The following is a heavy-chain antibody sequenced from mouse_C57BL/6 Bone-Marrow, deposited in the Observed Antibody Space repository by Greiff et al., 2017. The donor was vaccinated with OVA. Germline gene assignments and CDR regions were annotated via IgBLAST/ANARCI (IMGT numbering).Heavy chain of an antibody. J-gene: IGHJ1*03. CDR2: SRNKANDYTT. V-gene: IGHV7-1*01. CDR3: ARDGTGPHWYFDV. Sequence: EVKLMESGGGLVQSGRSLRLPCATSGFTFSDFYMEWVRQAPGKGLEWIAASRNKANDYTTEYSASVKGRFIVSRDTSQSILYLQMNALRAEDTAIYYCARDGTGPHWYFDVWGTGTTVTVAS. D-gene: IGHD4-1*01. CDR1: GFTFSDFY.